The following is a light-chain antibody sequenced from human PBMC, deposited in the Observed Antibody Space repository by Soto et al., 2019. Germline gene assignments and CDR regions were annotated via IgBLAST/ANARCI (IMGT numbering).Light chain of an antibody. CDR2: DAS. CDR3: QQYNNWPQT. Sequence: EIVLTQSPATLSLSPGERATLSCRVSQSVSSSLVWYQQKPGQAPRLLIYDASNRATGIPARFSGSGSGTDFTLTISSLEPEDFAVYYCQQYNNWPQTFGQGTKVEIK. J-gene: IGKJ1*01. CDR1: QSVSSS. V-gene: IGKV3-11*01.